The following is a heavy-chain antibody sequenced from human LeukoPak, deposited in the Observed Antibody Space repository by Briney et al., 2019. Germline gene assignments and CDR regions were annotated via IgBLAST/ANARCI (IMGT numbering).Heavy chain of an antibody. CDR3: ARGGGYCSSTSCYERAFDI. CDR1: GFPFSDHY. Sequence: GGSLRLSCAASGFPFSDHYMSWIRQAPGKGLEWVSYISSSSSYTNYAESVKVRFTISRDNAKNSLYLQMNSLRAEDTAVYYCARGGGYCSSTSCYERAFDIWGQGTMVTVSS. CDR2: ISSSSSYT. D-gene: IGHD2-2*01. V-gene: IGHV3-11*06. J-gene: IGHJ3*02.